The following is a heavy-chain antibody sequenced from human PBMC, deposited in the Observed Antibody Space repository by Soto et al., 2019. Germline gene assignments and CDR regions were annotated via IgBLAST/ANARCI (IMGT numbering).Heavy chain of an antibody. CDR1: GFTFSDYS. CDR2: ISSGGLST. V-gene: IGHV3-23*01. J-gene: IGHJ6*03. CDR3: SKAPGDYYYMVV. Sequence: EVQLLESGGGLVQPGGSLRLSCAASGFTFSDYSMNWVRQAPGRGLEWVSTISSGGLSTYYADSVQGRVTISRDNSNDKVYLPLNNLRAEDTAVYYCSKAPGDYYYMVVWGKGTTVTVSS.